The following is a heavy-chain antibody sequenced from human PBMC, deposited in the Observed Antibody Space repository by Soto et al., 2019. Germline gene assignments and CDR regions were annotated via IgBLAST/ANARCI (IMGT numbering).Heavy chain of an antibody. CDR1: GFTFSSYS. D-gene: IGHD5-12*01. CDR3: ARDLPADIVATLNFDY. J-gene: IGHJ4*02. CDR2: ISSSSSTI. Sequence: PGGSLRLSCAASGFTFSSYSMNWVRQAPGKGLEWVSYISSSSSTIYYADSVKGRFTISRDNAKNSLYLQMNSLRDEDTAVYYCARDLPADIVATLNFDYWGQGTLVTVSS. V-gene: IGHV3-48*02.